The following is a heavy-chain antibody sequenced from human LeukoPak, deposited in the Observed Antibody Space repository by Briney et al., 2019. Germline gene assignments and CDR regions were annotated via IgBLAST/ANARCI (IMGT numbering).Heavy chain of an antibody. CDR1: GYTFTGYY. V-gene: IGHV1-2*02. Sequence: GASVKVSCKASGYTFTGYYMHWVRQAPGQGLEWMGWTNPNSGGTNYAQKFQGRVTMTRDTSISTAYMELSRLRSDDTAVYYCARAPTGYSSSWFLLDYWGQGTLVTVSS. CDR2: TNPNSGGT. CDR3: ARAPTGYSSSWFLLDY. D-gene: IGHD6-13*01. J-gene: IGHJ4*02.